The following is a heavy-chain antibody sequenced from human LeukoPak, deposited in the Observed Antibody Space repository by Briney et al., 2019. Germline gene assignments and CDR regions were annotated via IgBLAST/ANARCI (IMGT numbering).Heavy chain of an antibody. CDR3: ARGFGSSWFYG. J-gene: IGHJ4*02. Sequence: GGSLRLSCAASGFTFSSYSMNWVRQAPGKGLEWLSFIGSSGSPIVHADSVQGRFISSRDNAKNSVFLEMNSLRDDDTGVYYCARGFGSSWFYGWGQGTLVTVSS. CDR1: GFTFSSYS. D-gene: IGHD6-13*01. V-gene: IGHV3-48*02. CDR2: IGSSGSPI.